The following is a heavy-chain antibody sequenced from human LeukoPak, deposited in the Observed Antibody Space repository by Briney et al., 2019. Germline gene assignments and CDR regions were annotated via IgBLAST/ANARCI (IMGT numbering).Heavy chain of an antibody. V-gene: IGHV3-21*01. Sequence: PGGSLRLSCAASGFTFSSYSMNLVRQAPGKGLEWVSSISSSSSYIYYADSVKGRFTISRDNAKNSLYLQMNSLRAEDTAVYYCARIYGSTKNYGMDVWGQGTTVTVSS. CDR2: ISSSSSYI. J-gene: IGHJ6*02. CDR3: ARIYGSTKNYGMDV. CDR1: GFTFSSYS. D-gene: IGHD3-10*01.